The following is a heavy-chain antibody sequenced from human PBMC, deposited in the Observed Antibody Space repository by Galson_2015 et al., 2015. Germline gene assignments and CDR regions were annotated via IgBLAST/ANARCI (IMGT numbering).Heavy chain of an antibody. Sequence: SVKVSCKASGYTFTAYYIHWVRQAPGQGLEWMGRINPNSGDTAYAQKFQGRVTMTRDTSISTAYMDMSRLRSDDTAVYYCARGGGQTYYRSGHFDYWGKGTLVTVSS. D-gene: IGHD3-10*01. CDR3: ARGGGQTYYRSGHFDY. CDR1: GYTFTAYY. J-gene: IGHJ4*02. V-gene: IGHV1-2*06. CDR2: INPNSGDT.